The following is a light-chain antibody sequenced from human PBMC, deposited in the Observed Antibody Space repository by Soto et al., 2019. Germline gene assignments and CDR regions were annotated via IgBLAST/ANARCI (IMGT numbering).Light chain of an antibody. J-gene: IGLJ1*01. V-gene: IGLV2-11*01. CDR1: SSDVGGYNY. CDR2: DVS. Sequence: QSVLTQPRSGTGFPGQSVSISYTGTSSDVGGYNYVSWYQQHPGKAPKLMIYDVSKRPSGVPDRFSGSKSGNTASLTISGLQAEDEADYYCCSYAGSYISEVFGTGTKVT. CDR3: CSYAGSYISEV.